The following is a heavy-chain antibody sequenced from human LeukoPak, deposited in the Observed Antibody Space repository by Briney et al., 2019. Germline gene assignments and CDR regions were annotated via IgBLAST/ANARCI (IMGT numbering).Heavy chain of an antibody. CDR1: GGSISSSNW. J-gene: IGHJ3*02. V-gene: IGHV4-4*02. Sequence: SETLSLTCAVSGGSISSSNWWGWVRQPPGKGLEWIGEIYHSGSTNYNPSLKSRVTISVDKSKNQFSLKLSSVTAADTAVYYCARERPGSDAFDIWGQGTMVTVSS. D-gene: IGHD3-10*01. CDR2: IYHSGST. CDR3: ARERPGSDAFDI.